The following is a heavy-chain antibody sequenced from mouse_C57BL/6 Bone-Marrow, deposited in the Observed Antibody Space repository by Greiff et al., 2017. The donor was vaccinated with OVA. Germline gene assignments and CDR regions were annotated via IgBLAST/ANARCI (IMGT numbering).Heavy chain of an antibody. CDR2: ISDGGSYT. Sequence: EVQLVESGGGLVKPGGSLKLSCAASGFTFSSYAMSWVRQTPEKRLEWVATISDGGSYTYYPDNVKGRFTITRDTAKNNLYLQIGHLKSEDTAMYYCARDRGGITLVEGLYYFDYWGQGTTLTVSS. CDR3: ARDRGGITLVEGLYYFDY. J-gene: IGHJ2*01. V-gene: IGHV5-4*01. CDR1: GFTFSSYA. D-gene: IGHD1-1*01.